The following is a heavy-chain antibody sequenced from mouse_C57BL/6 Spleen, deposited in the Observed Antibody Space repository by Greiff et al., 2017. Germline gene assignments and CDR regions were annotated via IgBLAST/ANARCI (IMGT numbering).Heavy chain of an antibody. Sequence: QVQLLQPGAGFVQPGASVKMSCTASGFTFTSYWITRVQQRPGKGLEWVGDICPGSGSTNYNEKFKGKVTLTVDTSSSTAYMQLSRLTSEDSAVYYCARREGKAWFAYWGQGTLVTVSA. CDR3: ARREGKAWFAY. J-gene: IGHJ3*01. CDR1: GFTFTSYW. V-gene: IGHV1-55*01. CDR2: ICPGSGST.